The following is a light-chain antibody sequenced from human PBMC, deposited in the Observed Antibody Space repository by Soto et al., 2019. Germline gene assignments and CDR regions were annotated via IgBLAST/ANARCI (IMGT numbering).Light chain of an antibody. V-gene: IGKV4-1*01. Sequence: DIVMTQSPDSLAVSLGERATINCKSSQSVLYSSNNKNYLAWYQQKPGQPPKLLIYWASTRESGVPDRFSGSGSGTDFTLTISSLQAEDVAVSYCHQHYSPPYTFGQGTKLEIK. CDR1: QSVLYSSNNKNY. J-gene: IGKJ2*01. CDR3: HQHYSPPYT. CDR2: WAS.